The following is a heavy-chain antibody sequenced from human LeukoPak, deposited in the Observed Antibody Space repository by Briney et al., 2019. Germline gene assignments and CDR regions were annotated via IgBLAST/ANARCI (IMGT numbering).Heavy chain of an antibody. J-gene: IGHJ4*02. Sequence: SETLSLTCTVSGGSISSYYWSWIRQPAGKGLEWIGRIYTSGSTNYNPSLKSRVTISVDTSKNQFSLKLSSVTAADTAVYYCAATYSSSSGGLFDYWGQGTLVTVSS. V-gene: IGHV4-4*07. CDR1: GGSISSYY. CDR2: IYTSGST. D-gene: IGHD6-6*01. CDR3: AATYSSSSGGLFDY.